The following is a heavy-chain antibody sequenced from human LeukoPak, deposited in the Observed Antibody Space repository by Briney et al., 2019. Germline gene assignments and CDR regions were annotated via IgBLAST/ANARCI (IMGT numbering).Heavy chain of an antibody. V-gene: IGHV3-48*03. CDR1: GLTFSSYE. CDR2: ISSSGSTI. J-gene: IGHJ4*02. D-gene: IGHD3-10*01. Sequence: GGSLRLSCAASGLTFSSYEMTWVRQAPGKGLEWVSYISSSGSTIYYADSLKGRFTISRDNAKNSMYLQMNSLRAEDTAVYYCARWVRGSGSNFDYWGQGTLVTVSS. CDR3: ARWVRGSGSNFDY.